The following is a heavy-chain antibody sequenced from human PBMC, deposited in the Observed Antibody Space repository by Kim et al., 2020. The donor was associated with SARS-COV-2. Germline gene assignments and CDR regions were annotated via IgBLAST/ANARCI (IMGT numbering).Heavy chain of an antibody. CDR1: GYTFTSYG. CDR3: AMHGYSSSWYTGVGAFDI. Sequence: ASVKVSCKASGYTFTSYGISWVRQAPGQGLEWMGWISAYNGNTNYAQKLQGRVTMTTDTSTSTAYMELRSLRSDDTAVYYCAMHGYSSSWYTGVGAFDIWGQGTMVTVSS. J-gene: IGHJ3*02. CDR2: ISAYNGNT. D-gene: IGHD6-13*01. V-gene: IGHV1-18*01.